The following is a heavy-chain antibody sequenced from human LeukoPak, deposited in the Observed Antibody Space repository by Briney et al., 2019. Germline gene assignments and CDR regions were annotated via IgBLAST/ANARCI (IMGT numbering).Heavy chain of an antibody. CDR1: GGSIVSYY. CDR3: ARDWRGVPGTARYYYFGMDV. J-gene: IGHJ6*02. D-gene: IGHD6-13*01. CDR2: VYYNGIT. V-gene: IGHV4-59*01. Sequence: SGPLSLTFTVSGGSIVSYYWSWIRQSPGKGLEWIGYVYYNGITNYNPSLKRRVTISVDTTKIQFSPRLTSVTAADTAVYYCARDWRGVPGTARYYYFGMDVWGQGATVNVSS.